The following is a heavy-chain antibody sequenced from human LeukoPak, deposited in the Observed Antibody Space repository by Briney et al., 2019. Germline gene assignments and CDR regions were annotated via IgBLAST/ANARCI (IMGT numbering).Heavy chain of an antibody. CDR2: IDVCSGNT. J-gene: IGHJ4*02. CDR3: AAVAYGSGSYYGSFDY. D-gene: IGHD3-10*01. V-gene: IGHV1-58*01. Sequence: GTSVKVSCKASGFTFTSSAVQWVRQARGKRREWIGWIDVCSGNTNYAQKFQERVTITRDMSTSTAYMELSSLRSEDPAVYYCAAVAYGSGSYYGSFDYWGQGTLVTVSS. CDR1: GFTFTSSA.